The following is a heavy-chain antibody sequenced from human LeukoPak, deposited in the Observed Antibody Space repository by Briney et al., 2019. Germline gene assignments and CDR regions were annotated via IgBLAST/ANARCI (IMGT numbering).Heavy chain of an antibody. CDR2: LDESGRP. V-gene: IGHV4-39*07. D-gene: IGHD2-15*01. CDR3: ARDLGGYPFFMDV. J-gene: IGHJ6*03. CDR1: GGSIRSGDHH. Sequence: SETLSLTCSVSGGSIRSGDHHWAWVRQPPGKGLEFIGSLDESGRPYYNRPLKSRVAISGDTSGKQFSLNLTSVTAADTAVYFCARDLGGYPFFMDVWGRGTTVIVSS.